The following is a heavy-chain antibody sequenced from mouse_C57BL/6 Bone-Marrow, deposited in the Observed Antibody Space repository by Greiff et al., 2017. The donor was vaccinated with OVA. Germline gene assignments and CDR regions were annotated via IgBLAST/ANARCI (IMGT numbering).Heavy chain of an antibody. J-gene: IGHJ3*01. Sequence: VQLQQPGAELVKPGASVKLSCKASGYTFTSYWMHWVKQRPGQGLEWIGMIHPNSGSTNYNEKFKSKATLTVDKSSSTAYMQLSSLTSEDSAVYYCARADYGNLGRFAYWGQGTLVTVSA. CDR1: GYTFTSYW. D-gene: IGHD2-1*01. CDR2: IHPNSGST. V-gene: IGHV1-64*01. CDR3: ARADYGNLGRFAY.